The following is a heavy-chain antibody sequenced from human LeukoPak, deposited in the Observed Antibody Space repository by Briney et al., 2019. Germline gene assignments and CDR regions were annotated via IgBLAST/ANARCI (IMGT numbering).Heavy chain of an antibody. V-gene: IGHV3-30-3*01. D-gene: IGHD1-26*01. CDR2: ISYDGSNK. J-gene: IGHJ4*02. CDR3: VRGNNVEEPTRF. CDR1: GFTFSSYA. Sequence: PGGSLRLSCAASGFTFSSYAMHWVRQAPGKGLEWVAVISYDGSNKYYADSVKGRFTISRDNSKNTLYLQMNSLRAEDTAVYYCVRGNNVEEPTRFWGQGTLVTVSS.